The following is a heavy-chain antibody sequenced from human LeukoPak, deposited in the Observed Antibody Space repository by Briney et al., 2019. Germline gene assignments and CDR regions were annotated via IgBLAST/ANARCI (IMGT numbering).Heavy chain of an antibody. CDR1: GFTVSSNY. J-gene: IGHJ6*02. CDR3: AKDESPYCGGDCYSTHSYGMDV. Sequence: PGGSLRLSCAASGFTVSSNYMSWVRQAPGKGLEWVSVIYSGGSTYYADSVKGRFTISRDNSKNTLYLQMNSLRAEDTAVYYCAKDESPYCGGDCYSTHSYGMDVWGQGTTVTVSS. V-gene: IGHV3-66*01. CDR2: IYSGGST. D-gene: IGHD2-21*02.